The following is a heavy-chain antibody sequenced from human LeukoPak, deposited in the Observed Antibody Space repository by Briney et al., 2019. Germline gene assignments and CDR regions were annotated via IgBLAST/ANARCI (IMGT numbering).Heavy chain of an antibody. CDR1: GYSISSGYY. Sequence: PSETLSLTCAVSGYSISSGYYWGWIRQPPGKGLEWIRSIYHSGSTYYNPSLKSRVTISVDTSKNQFSLKLSSVTAADTAVYYCARGPREDYVWGSYRWYYFDYWGQGTLVTVSS. CDR3: ARGPREDYVWGSYRWYYFDY. D-gene: IGHD3-16*02. V-gene: IGHV4-38-2*01. J-gene: IGHJ4*02. CDR2: IYHSGST.